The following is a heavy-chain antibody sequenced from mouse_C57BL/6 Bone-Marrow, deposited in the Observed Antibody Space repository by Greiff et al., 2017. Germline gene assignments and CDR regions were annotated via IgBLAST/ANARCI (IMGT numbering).Heavy chain of an antibody. CDR3: TTYYYGSSSLFFAY. CDR2: IDPENGDT. Sequence: EVQLVESGAELVRPGASVKLSCTASGFNIKDDYMHWVKQRPEQGLEWIGWIDPENGDTEYASKFQGKATITADTSSNTAYLQLSSLTSEDTAVYYGTTYYYGSSSLFFAYWGQGTLVTVSA. V-gene: IGHV14-4*01. J-gene: IGHJ3*01. D-gene: IGHD1-1*01. CDR1: GFNIKDDY.